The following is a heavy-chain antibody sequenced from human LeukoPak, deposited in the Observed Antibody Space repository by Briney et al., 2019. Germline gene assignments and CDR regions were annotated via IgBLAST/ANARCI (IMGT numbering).Heavy chain of an antibody. CDR3: ARVYSGWYLDAFDI. J-gene: IGHJ3*02. V-gene: IGHV3-7*01. CDR2: INEDEREK. CDR1: GFSLSSYW. D-gene: IGHD6-19*01. Sequence: GGSLRLSCAASGFSLSSYWMSWVRQAPGKGLEWVATINEDEREKYYVASVKGRFTIYRDSAKNPLYLQMNSLRAEDTAVYYCARVYSGWYLDAFDIWGQGTMVTVSS.